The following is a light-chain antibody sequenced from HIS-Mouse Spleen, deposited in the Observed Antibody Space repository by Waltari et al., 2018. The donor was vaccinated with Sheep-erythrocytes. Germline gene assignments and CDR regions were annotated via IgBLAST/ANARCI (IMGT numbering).Light chain of an antibody. V-gene: IGLV2-23*01. CDR3: CSYAGSSTLV. J-gene: IGLJ2*01. Sequence: QSALTQPASVSGSPGQSITISCTGTSSAVGSYNLVSWYQQHPGKAPKLMIYAGSKRPSGVLNRCSGSKSGNTASLTIAGLQAEDEADYYCCSYAGSSTLVFGGGTKLTVL. CDR2: AGS. CDR1: SSAVGSYNL.